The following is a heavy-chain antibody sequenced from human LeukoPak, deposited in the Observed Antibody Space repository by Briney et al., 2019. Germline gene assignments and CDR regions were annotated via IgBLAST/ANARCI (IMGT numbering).Heavy chain of an antibody. D-gene: IGHD1-20*01. J-gene: IGHJ3*02. V-gene: IGHV1-18*01. CDR2: ISAYNGNT. CDR1: GGTFSSYA. Sequence: ASVKVSCKASGGTFSSYAISWVRQAPGQGLEWMGWISAYNGNTNYAQKLQGRVTMTTDTSTSTAYMELRSLRSDDTAVYYCARDSNWNDSPDAFDIWGQGTMVTVSS. CDR3: ARDSNWNDSPDAFDI.